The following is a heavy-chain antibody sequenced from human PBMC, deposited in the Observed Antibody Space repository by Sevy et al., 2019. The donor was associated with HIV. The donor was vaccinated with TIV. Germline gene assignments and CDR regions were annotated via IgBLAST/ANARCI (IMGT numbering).Heavy chain of an antibody. CDR2: INPSGGST. J-gene: IGHJ4*02. CDR1: RYNFINYY. Sequence: ASVKVSCKASRYNFINYYIHWVRQAPGQGLEWMGLINPSGGSTSSAQKFQDRVTMTRDTSTNTVYMELSSLRSEDTAIYYCARVYYYDYSGPGFWGQGTLVTVSS. V-gene: IGHV1-46*01. D-gene: IGHD3-22*01. CDR3: ARVYYYDYSGPGF.